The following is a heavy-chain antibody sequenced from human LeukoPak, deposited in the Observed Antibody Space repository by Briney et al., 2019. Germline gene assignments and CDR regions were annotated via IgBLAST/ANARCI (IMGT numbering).Heavy chain of an antibody. V-gene: IGHV1-69*05. CDR1: GGTFSSYA. CDR2: IIPIFGTA. D-gene: IGHD1-14*01. Sequence: SAKVSYKASGGTFSSYAISWVRQAPGQGLEWMGRIIPIFGTANYAQKFQGRVTITTDESTSTAYMELSSLRSEDTAVYHCARAGSPNYYYYSYMDVWGKGTTVTVSS. CDR3: ARAGSPNYYYYSYMDV. J-gene: IGHJ6*03.